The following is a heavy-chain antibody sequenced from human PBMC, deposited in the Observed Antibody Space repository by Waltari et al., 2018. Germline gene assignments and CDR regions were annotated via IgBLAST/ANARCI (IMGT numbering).Heavy chain of an antibody. CDR2: IWYDGSNK. D-gene: IGHD3-22*01. J-gene: IGHJ4*02. V-gene: IGHV3-33*01. CDR3: ARDWLTDSSGYYGH. Sequence: QVQLVESGGGVVQPGRSLGLSCAASGFTFSSYGMHWVRQAPGKGLEWVAVIWYDGSNKYYADSVKGRFTISRDNSKNTLYLQMNSLRAEDTAVYYCARDWLTDSSGYYGHWGQGTLVTVSS. CDR1: GFTFSSYG.